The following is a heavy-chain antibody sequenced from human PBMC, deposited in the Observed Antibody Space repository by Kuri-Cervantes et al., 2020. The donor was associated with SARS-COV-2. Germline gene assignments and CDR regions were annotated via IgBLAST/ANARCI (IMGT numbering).Heavy chain of an antibody. CDR3: ARDWSSQWLAYDY. D-gene: IGHD6-19*01. V-gene: IGHV3-7*03. Sequence: GESLKISCAASGFTFSSYWMSWVRQAPGKGLEWVANIKQDGSEKYYVDSVKGRFTISRDNAKNSLYLQMNSLRAEDTAVYYCARDWSSQWLAYDYWGQGTLVTVSS. CDR1: GFTFSSYW. CDR2: IKQDGSEK. J-gene: IGHJ4*02.